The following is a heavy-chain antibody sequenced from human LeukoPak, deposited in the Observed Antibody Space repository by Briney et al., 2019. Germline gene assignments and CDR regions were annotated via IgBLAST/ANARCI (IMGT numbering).Heavy chain of an antibody. CDR3: AKGDLSIAAAYYFDY. CDR2: ISWNSGSI. D-gene: IGHD6-13*01. CDR1: GFTFSSYA. Sequence: GGSLRLSCAATGFTFSSYAMHWVRQAPGKGLEWVSGISWNSGSIGYADSVKGRFTISRDNAKNSLYLQMNSLRAEDTALYYCAKGDLSIAAAYYFDYWGQGTLVTVSS. J-gene: IGHJ4*02. V-gene: IGHV3-9*01.